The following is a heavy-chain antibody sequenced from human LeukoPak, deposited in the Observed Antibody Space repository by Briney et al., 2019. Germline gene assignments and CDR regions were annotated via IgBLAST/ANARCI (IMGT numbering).Heavy chain of an antibody. V-gene: IGHV3-48*04. Sequence: GGSLRLSCAASGFTFSSYSMNWVRQAPGKGLEWVSYISSSSSTIYYADSVKGRFTISRDNAKNSLYLQMNSLRAEDTAVYYCARGAPPTGTGYFQHWGQGTLVTVSS. CDR2: ISSSSSTI. CDR3: ARGAPPTGTGYFQH. D-gene: IGHD6-13*01. CDR1: GFTFSSYS. J-gene: IGHJ1*01.